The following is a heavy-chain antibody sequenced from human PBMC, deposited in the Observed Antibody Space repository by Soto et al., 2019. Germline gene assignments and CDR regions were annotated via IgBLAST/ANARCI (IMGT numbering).Heavy chain of an antibody. CDR1: GFTFSSYW. CDR2: INSDGSST. CDR3: ARDANYDFWSGPYYYYGMDV. V-gene: IGHV3-74*01. D-gene: IGHD3-3*01. J-gene: IGHJ6*02. Sequence: AGGSLRLSCAASGFTFSSYWMHWVRQAPGKGLVWVSRINSDGSSTSYADSVKGRFTISRDNAKNTLYLQMNSLRAEDTAVYYCARDANYDFWSGPYYYYGMDVWGQGTTVTVSS.